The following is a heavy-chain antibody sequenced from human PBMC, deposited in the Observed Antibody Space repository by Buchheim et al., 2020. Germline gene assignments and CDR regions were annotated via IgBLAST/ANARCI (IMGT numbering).Heavy chain of an antibody. CDR1: GYSFTSYW. CDR2: IDPSDSYT. J-gene: IGHJ4*02. CDR3: ARLGGATRGLDY. V-gene: IGHV5-10-1*01. Sequence: EVQLVQSGAEVKKPGESLRISRKGSGYSFTSYWISWVRQMPGKGLEWMGRIDPSDSYTNYSPSFQGHVTIPADKSIITAYPKWSSLKASDAAVYYCARLGGATRGLDYWGQGTL. D-gene: IGHD1-26*01.